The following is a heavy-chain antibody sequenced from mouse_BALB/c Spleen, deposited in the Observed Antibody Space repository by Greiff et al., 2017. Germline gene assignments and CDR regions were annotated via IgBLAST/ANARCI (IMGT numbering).Heavy chain of an antibody. CDR1: GFTIKDYY. V-gene: IGHV14-4*02. Sequence: VQLQQSGAELVRSGASVKLSCTASGFTIKDYYMHWVKQRPEQGLEWIGWIDPENGDTEYAPKFQGKATMTADTSSNTAYLQLSSLTSEDTAVYYCNARGGGFAYWGQGTLVTVSA. CDR3: NARGGGFAY. J-gene: IGHJ3*01. CDR2: IDPENGDT.